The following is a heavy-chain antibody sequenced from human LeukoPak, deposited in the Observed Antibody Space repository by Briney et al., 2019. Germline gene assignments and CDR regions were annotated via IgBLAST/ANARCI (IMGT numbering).Heavy chain of an antibody. CDR1: GFTFSSYS. CDR3: ARAHDYGGNWFDP. Sequence: GGSLRLSCAASGFTFSSYSVNWVRQAPGKGLEWVSSISSSSSYIYYADSVKGRFTISRDNAKNSLYLQMNSLRAEDTAVYYCARAHDYGGNWFDPWGQGTLVTVSS. J-gene: IGHJ5*02. CDR2: ISSSSSYI. V-gene: IGHV3-21*01. D-gene: IGHD4-23*01.